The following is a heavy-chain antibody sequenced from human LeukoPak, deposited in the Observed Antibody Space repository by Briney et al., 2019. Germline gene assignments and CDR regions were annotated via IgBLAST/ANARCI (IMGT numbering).Heavy chain of an antibody. V-gene: IGHV4-39*01. J-gene: IGHJ3*02. Sequence: SETLSLTCTVSGGSISSSRYYWGWIRQPPGKGLEWIGSIYYSGSTYYNPSLKSRVTISVDTSKNQFSLKLSSVTAADTAVYYCARRRYYDSSGSPGWAFDIWGQGTMVTVSS. CDR2: IYYSGST. D-gene: IGHD3-22*01. CDR3: ARRRYYDSSGSPGWAFDI. CDR1: GGSISSSRYY.